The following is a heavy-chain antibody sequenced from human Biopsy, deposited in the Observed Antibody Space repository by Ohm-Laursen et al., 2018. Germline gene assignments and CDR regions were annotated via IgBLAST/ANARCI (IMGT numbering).Heavy chain of an antibody. J-gene: IGHJ1*01. D-gene: IGHD3-9*01. V-gene: IGHV1-69*06. CDR1: EGTFSNYG. CDR2: NIPILGTG. CDR3: ATKLTGYFHH. Sequence: GSSVKVSCKGPEGTFSNYGVNWVRQAPGQGLEWLGGNIPILGTGNYAQKFQDRVTVTADTSTSTATMELRSLRSDDTAVYYCATKLTGYFHHWGQGTLVIVSS.